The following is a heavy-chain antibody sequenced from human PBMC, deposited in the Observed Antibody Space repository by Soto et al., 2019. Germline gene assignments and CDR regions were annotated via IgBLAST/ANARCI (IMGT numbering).Heavy chain of an antibody. Sequence: QIQLVQSGPEVKMPGASVKVSCKTSGYTFTAYGLAWLRQAPGQRPEWMGWVSTNNADTNYAQKFQGRVSMTSDRSTTTAYMELRSVRSDDTAIYYCARVLSTDRSAYYSFAYWGQGTLVTVSS. CDR2: VSTNNADT. J-gene: IGHJ4*02. D-gene: IGHD3-22*01. CDR3: ARVLSTDRSAYYSFAY. V-gene: IGHV1-18*01. CDR1: GYTFTAYG.